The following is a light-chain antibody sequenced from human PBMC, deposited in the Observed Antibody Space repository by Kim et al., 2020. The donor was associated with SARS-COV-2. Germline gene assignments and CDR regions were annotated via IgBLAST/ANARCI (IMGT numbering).Light chain of an antibody. J-gene: IGKJ2*01. CDR1: QSISSW. Sequence: STLSASVGDRVTITCRASQSISSWLAWYQQKPGKAPKLLIYKASSLESGVPSRFSGSGSGTEFTLTISSLQPDDFATYYCQQYNNTFGQGTKLEI. CDR3: QQYNNT. CDR2: KAS. V-gene: IGKV1-5*03.